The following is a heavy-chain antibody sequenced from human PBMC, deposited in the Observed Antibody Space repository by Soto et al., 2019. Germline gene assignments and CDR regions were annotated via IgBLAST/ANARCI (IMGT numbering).Heavy chain of an antibody. CDR2: IWYDGSNK. V-gene: IGHV3-33*01. D-gene: IGHD2-2*01. J-gene: IGHJ6*02. CDR3: ARSLGYCSSTSCSGLPKYSYYGMDV. Sequence: GGSLRLSCAASGFTFSSYGMHWVRQAPGKGLEWVAVIWYDGSNKYYADSVKGRFTISRDNSKNTLYLQMNSLRAEDTAVYYCARSLGYCSSTSCSGLPKYSYYGMDVWGQGTTVTVSS. CDR1: GFTFSSYG.